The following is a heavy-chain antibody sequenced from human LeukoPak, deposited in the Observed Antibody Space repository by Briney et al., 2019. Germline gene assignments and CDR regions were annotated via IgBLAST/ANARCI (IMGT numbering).Heavy chain of an antibody. Sequence: SETLSLTCAVYGGSFSGYYWSWIRQPPGKGLEWIGEINHSGSTNYNPSLKSRVTISVDTSKNQFSLKLSSVTAADTAVYYCASWGVTIFGVVIDYWGLGTLVTVSS. CDR3: ASWGVTIFGVVIDY. CDR2: INHSGST. CDR1: GGSFSGYY. J-gene: IGHJ4*02. V-gene: IGHV4-34*01. D-gene: IGHD3-3*01.